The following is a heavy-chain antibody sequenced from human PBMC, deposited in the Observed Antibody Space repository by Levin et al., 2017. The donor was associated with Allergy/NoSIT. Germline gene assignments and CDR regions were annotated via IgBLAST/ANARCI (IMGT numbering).Heavy chain of an antibody. V-gene: IGHV3-48*03. D-gene: IGHD3-3*01. Sequence: GESLKISCAASGFTFSSYEMNWVRQAPGKGLEWVSYISSSGSTIYYADSVKGRFTISRDNAKNSLYLQMNSLRADDTAVYYCARQLGNFWSGYNYFDYWGQGTLVTVSS. CDR3: ARQLGNFWSGYNYFDY. CDR1: GFTFSSYE. CDR2: ISSSGSTI. J-gene: IGHJ4*02.